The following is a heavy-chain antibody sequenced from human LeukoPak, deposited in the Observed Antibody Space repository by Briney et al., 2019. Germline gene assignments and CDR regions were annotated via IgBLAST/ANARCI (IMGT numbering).Heavy chain of an antibody. CDR1: GFTFSSYW. V-gene: IGHV3-74*01. J-gene: IGHJ5*02. D-gene: IGHD1-26*01. Sequence: GGSLRLSCAASGFTFSSYWMHWVRQAPGKGLVWVSRINSDGSSATYADSVKGRFTISRDNVKNTLYLQMNSLRAEDTAVYYCARGAPSGSYYHWGQGTLVTV. CDR2: INSDGSSA. CDR3: ARGAPSGSYYH.